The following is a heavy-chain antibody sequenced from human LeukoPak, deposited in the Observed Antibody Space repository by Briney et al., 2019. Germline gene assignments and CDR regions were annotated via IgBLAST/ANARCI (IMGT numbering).Heavy chain of an antibody. CDR3: AKVAARAWWPDIIDY. V-gene: IGHV3-21*04. CDR2: ISSSSSYI. Sequence: GFLRLSCAASGFTFSSYSMNWVRQAPGKGLEWVSSISSSSSYIYYADSVKGRFTISRDNAKNSLYLQMNSLRAEDTAVYYCAKVAARAWWPDIIDYWGQGTLVTVSS. J-gene: IGHJ4*02. D-gene: IGHD2-15*01. CDR1: GFTFSSYS.